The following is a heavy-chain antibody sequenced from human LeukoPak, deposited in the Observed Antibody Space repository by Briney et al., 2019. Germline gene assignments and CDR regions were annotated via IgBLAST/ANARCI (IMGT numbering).Heavy chain of an antibody. J-gene: IGHJ6*03. CDR3: AKGDFYGSGRDYYYYMDV. CDR1: GFTFSRYG. Sequence: GGSLRLSCAASGFTFSRYGMSCVRQARGEGLEWVSAISGSGGRTYYADSVKGRFTISRDNSKNTLYLQMNSLRAEDTAVYNCAKGDFYGSGRDYYYYMDVWGKGTTVTISS. CDR2: ISGSGGRT. D-gene: IGHD3-10*01. V-gene: IGHV3-23*01.